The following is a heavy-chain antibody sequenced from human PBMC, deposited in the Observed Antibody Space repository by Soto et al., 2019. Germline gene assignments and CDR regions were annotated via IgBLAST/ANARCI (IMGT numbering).Heavy chain of an antibody. J-gene: IGHJ5*02. D-gene: IGHD3-9*01. V-gene: IGHV3-48*01. CDR1: GFTFSSYS. Sequence: VQLVESGGGLVQPGGSLSLSCAASGFTFSSYSMNWVRQAPGKGLEGVSYISSSSSTIYYADSVKGRFTISRDNAKNSLYLQMNSLRAEDTAVYYCARDLNYDILTGYSLPGWFDPWGQGTLVTVSS. CDR2: ISSSSSTI. CDR3: ARDLNYDILTGYSLPGWFDP.